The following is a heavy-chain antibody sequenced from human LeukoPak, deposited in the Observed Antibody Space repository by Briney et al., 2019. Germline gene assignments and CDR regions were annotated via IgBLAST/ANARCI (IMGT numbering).Heavy chain of an antibody. J-gene: IGHJ4*02. Sequence: PGGSLRLSCAASQISNWVRQAPGKGLEWVAYILDTGSTTSYADSVKGRFTISRDNAKASLYLHMNSLRDEDTAVYYCARSPRNPKVSFDYWGQGALVTVSS. V-gene: IGHV3-48*02. CDR1: QIS. CDR3: ARSPRNPKVSFDY. D-gene: IGHD1-14*01. CDR2: ILDTGSTT.